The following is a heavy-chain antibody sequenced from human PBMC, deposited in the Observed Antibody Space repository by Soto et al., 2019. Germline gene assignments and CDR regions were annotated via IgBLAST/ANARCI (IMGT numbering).Heavy chain of an antibody. CDR3: ARRCSGGSCYTFDY. D-gene: IGHD2-15*01. J-gene: IGHJ4*02. Sequence: SETHSLTCTVSGGTGISGSYYWSWIRKPPGKGLEWIGYIYYSGSTNYNPSLKSRVTISVDTSKNQFSLKLSSVTAADTAVYYCARRCSGGSCYTFDYWGQGTLVTVSS. CDR2: IYYSGST. V-gene: IGHV4-61*01. CDR1: GGTGISGSYY.